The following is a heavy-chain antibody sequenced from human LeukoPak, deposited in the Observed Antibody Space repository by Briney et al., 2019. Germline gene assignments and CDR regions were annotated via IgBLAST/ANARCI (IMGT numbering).Heavy chain of an antibody. Sequence: KTSQTLSLTCTVSGGSISSGDYYWNWIRQPPGKGLEWIGYIYYSGSTYYNPSLESRVTISVDTSKNQFSLKLSSVTAADTAVYYCARGTTLIRGGDYWGQGTLVTVSS. CDR3: ARGTTLIRGGDY. V-gene: IGHV4-30-4*08. CDR2: IYYSGST. J-gene: IGHJ4*02. D-gene: IGHD3-10*01. CDR1: GGSISSGDYY.